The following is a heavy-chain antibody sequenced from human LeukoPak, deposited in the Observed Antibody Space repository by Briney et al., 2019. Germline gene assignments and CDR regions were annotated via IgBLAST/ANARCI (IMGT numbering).Heavy chain of an antibody. Sequence: GGSLRLSCAASGFNFNVYSMNWVRQAPGKGLEWISYITSNLVTIHYADSVRGRFTISRDNAQNSLYLHMNSLRAEDTAVYYCAKAMVVAATRIAYYFDYWGQGTLVTVSS. V-gene: IGHV3-48*01. CDR2: ITSNLVTI. J-gene: IGHJ4*02. D-gene: IGHD2-15*01. CDR3: AKAMVVAATRIAYYFDY. CDR1: GFNFNVYS.